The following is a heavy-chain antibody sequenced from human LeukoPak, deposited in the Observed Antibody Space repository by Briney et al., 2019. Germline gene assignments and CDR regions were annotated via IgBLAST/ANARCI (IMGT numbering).Heavy chain of an antibody. J-gene: IGHJ4*02. D-gene: IGHD3-16*01. CDR2: ISYDGSNK. Sequence: PGGSLRLSCAASGFTFRSYAMHWVRQAPGKGLEWVAVISYDGSNKYYADSVKGRFTISRDNSKNTLYLQMNSLRAEDTAVYYCARTGPITWYFDYWGQGTLVTVSS. CDR1: GFTFRSYA. CDR3: ARTGPITWYFDY. V-gene: IGHV3-30*01.